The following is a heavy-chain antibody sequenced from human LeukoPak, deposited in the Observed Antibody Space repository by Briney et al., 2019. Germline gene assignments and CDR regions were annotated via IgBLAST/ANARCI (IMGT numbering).Heavy chain of an antibody. V-gene: IGHV3-23*01. D-gene: IGHD1-1*01. CDR1: GFTFSSYA. J-gene: IGHJ3*02. Sequence: GGCLRLSCAASGFTFSSYAMSWVRHAPGKWLEWVSAISGSGGRTYYADSVKGRFTISRDNSKSTLYLQMNSLRAEDTAVYYCAKDALGTEPLDAFDIWGQGTMVTVSS. CDR3: AKDALGTEPLDAFDI. CDR2: ISGSGGRT.